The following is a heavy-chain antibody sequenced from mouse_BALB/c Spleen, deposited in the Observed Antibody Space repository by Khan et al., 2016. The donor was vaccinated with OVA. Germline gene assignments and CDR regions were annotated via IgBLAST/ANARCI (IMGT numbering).Heavy chain of an antibody. V-gene: IGHV2-2*02. CDR2: IWSGGIT. CDR1: GFSLTNYG. J-gene: IGHJ2*01. Sequence: VELVESGPGLVQPSQSLSITCTVSGFSLTNYGVHWVRQSPGKGLEWLGVIWSGGITDYNETFISRLSISKDISKSQVFFKMNSLQANDTDIYYCAKNRNGYFDYWGQGTTLTVSS. D-gene: IGHD1-1*02. CDR3: AKNRNGYFDY.